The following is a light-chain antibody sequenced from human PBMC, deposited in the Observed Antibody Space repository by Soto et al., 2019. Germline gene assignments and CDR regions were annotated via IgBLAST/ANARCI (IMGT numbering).Light chain of an antibody. Sequence: QLVLTQPPSASGTPGQRVTISCSGSSSNIGSNTVNWYQQLPGTAPKLLIYNNNQRPSGVPDRFSGSKSGTSASLAISGLQSEDEADYYCAAWDDSLNGLVFGNGTKVTVL. V-gene: IGLV1-44*01. CDR2: NNN. CDR1: SSNIGSNT. J-gene: IGLJ1*01. CDR3: AAWDDSLNGLV.